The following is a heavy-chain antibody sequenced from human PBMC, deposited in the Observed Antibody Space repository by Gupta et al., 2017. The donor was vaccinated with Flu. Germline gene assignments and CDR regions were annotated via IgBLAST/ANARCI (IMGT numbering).Heavy chain of an antibody. Sequence: PGKGLEWIGSIYYSGSTYYNPSLKSRVTISVDTSKNQFSLKLSSVTAADTAVYYCARAAYCSGGSCYHYFDYWGQGTLVTVSS. V-gene: IGHV4-39*01. CDR3: ARAAYCSGGSCYHYFDY. J-gene: IGHJ4*02. CDR2: IYYSGST. D-gene: IGHD2-15*01.